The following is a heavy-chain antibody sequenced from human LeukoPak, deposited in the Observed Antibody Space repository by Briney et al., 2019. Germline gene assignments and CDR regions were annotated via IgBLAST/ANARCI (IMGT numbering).Heavy chain of an antibody. V-gene: IGHV4-34*01. Sequence: SETLSLTCAVYGGSFSGYYWSWIRQPPGKGLEWIGEINHSGSTNYNPSLKSRVTISVDTSKNQFSLKLSSVTAADTAVYYCARMGITIFGAVFQSIRDWFDPWGQGTLVTVSS. J-gene: IGHJ5*02. D-gene: IGHD3-3*01. CDR3: ARMGITIFGAVFQSIRDWFDP. CDR2: INHSGST. CDR1: GGSFSGYY.